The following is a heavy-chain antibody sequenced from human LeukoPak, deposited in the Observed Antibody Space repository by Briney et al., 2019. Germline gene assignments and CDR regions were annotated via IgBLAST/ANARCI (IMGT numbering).Heavy chain of an antibody. J-gene: IGHJ4*02. Sequence: SETLSLTCAVYGGSFSGYYWSWIRQPPGKGLEWIGEINHSGSTNYNPSLKSRVTISVDTSKSQFSLKLSSVTAADTAVYYCARFTAMVTLFDYWGQGTLVTVSS. D-gene: IGHD5-18*01. CDR1: GGSFSGYY. CDR3: ARFTAMVTLFDY. V-gene: IGHV4-34*01. CDR2: INHSGST.